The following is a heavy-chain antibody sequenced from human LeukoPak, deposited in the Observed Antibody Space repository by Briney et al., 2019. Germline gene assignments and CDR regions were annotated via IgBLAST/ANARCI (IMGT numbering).Heavy chain of an antibody. J-gene: IGHJ6*02. CDR3: ARASYSDYPYYYYGMDV. V-gene: IGHV4-61*08. CDR1: GGSISSGGYY. Sequence: SQTLSLTCTVSGGSISSGGYYWSWIRQPPGKGLEWIGYIYYSGSTNYNPSLKSRVTISVDTSKNQFSLKLSSVTAADTAVYYCARASYSDYPYYYYGMDVWGQGTTVTVSS. D-gene: IGHD4-11*01. CDR2: IYYSGST.